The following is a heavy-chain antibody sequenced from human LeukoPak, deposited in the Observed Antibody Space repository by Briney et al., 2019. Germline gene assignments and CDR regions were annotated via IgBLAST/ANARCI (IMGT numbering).Heavy chain of an antibody. V-gene: IGHV1-69*04. J-gene: IGHJ3*02. CDR1: GYTFTSYD. CDR2: IIPIFGIA. CDR3: AREGMYGNAFDI. Sequence: SVKVSCKASGYTFTSYDINWVRQAPGQGLEWMGRIIPIFGIANYAQKFQGRVTITADKSTSTAYMELSSLRSEDTAVYYCAREGMYGNAFDIWGRGTMVTVSS. D-gene: IGHD2-8*01.